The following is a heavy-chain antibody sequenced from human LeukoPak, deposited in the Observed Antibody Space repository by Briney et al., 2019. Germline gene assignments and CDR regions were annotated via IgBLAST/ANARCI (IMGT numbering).Heavy chain of an antibody. CDR1: GYTFTRYG. Sequence: ASVKVSCKASGYTFTRYGITWVRQAPGQGLEWMGWISAYNGNTNYAQKFQGRLTVTTDTSTNTAYMELRSLRPDDTAVYYCARNFFHGHCSGLTCFLLDSWGQGSLVTVSS. CDR2: ISAYNGNT. J-gene: IGHJ4*02. V-gene: IGHV1-18*01. D-gene: IGHD2-15*01. CDR3: ARNFFHGHCSGLTCFLLDS.